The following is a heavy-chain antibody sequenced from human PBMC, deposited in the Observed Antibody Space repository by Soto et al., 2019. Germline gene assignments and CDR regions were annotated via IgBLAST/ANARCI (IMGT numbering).Heavy chain of an antibody. CDR1: GGSFSGYY. D-gene: IGHD3-16*01. J-gene: IGHJ4*02. CDR2: INHSGST. CDR3: ARRANMTAFDY. Sequence: SETLSLTCAVYGGSFSGYYWSWIRQPPGKGLEWIGEINHSGSTNYNPSLKSRVTISVDTSKNQFSLKLSSVTAADTAVYYCARRANMTAFDYWGQGTLVTVSS. V-gene: IGHV4-34*01.